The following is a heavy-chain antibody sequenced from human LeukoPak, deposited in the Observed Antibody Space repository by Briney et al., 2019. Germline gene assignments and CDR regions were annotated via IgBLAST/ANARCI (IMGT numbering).Heavy chain of an antibody. Sequence: SETLSLTCAVSGGSITSSNWWSWVRQPPGNGLEWIGEIFHSGSTNYNWSLKSRVTISVDKSKSQFSLKLSSVTAADTAVYYCARNGGNSDVDDWGQGTLVTVSP. J-gene: IGHJ4*02. CDR1: GGSITSSNW. CDR3: ARNGGNSDVDD. D-gene: IGHD4-23*01. V-gene: IGHV4-4*02. CDR2: IFHSGST.